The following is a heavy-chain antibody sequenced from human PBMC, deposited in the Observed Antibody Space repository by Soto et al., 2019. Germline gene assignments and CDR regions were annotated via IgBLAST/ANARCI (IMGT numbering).Heavy chain of an antibody. CDR1: GDSITNSNYY. Sequence: QLQLQESGPGLVKPSETLSLTCTVSGDSITNSNYYWGWFRQPPGKGLDWIASIYYIGSTYYNPSLKSRVTISVDTSNNQFSLNLNSVTASDTAVYYCAGRNSLASVSLNFRELSNYKWIDPWGPGTLVTVSS. J-gene: IGHJ5*02. CDR2: IYYIGST. V-gene: IGHV4-39*01. D-gene: IGHD3-16*02. CDR3: AGRNSLASVSLNFRELSNYKWIDP.